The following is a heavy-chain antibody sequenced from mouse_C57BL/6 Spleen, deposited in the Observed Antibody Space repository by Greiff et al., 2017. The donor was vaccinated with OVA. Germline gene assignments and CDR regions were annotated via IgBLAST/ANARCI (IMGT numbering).Heavy chain of an antibody. D-gene: IGHD2-5*01. CDR2: IRNKANGYTT. V-gene: IGHV7-3*01. Sequence: EVKLVESGGGLVQPGGSLSLSCAASGFTFTDYYMSWVRQPPGKPLEWLGFIRNKANGYTTEYSASVKGRFTISRDNSQSILYLQMNALRAEDSATYYCARSHYSNFFDYWGQGTTLTVSS. J-gene: IGHJ2*01. CDR1: GFTFTDYY. CDR3: ARSHYSNFFDY.